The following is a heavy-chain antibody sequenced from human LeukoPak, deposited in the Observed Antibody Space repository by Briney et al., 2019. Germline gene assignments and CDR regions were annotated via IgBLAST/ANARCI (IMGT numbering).Heavy chain of an antibody. CDR3: ARLLKYFDSDS. CDR1: GGSISSSSYY. J-gene: IGHJ4*02. V-gene: IGHV4-39*01. CDR2: IYYSGAT. Sequence: SETLSLTCTVSGGSISSSSYYWGWIRQPPGKGLEGIGSIYYSGATYHNPSLKSRITISVDTSPHQFSLKLSSVTAADTAVYYCARLLKYFDSDSWGQGTLVTVSS. D-gene: IGHD3-9*01.